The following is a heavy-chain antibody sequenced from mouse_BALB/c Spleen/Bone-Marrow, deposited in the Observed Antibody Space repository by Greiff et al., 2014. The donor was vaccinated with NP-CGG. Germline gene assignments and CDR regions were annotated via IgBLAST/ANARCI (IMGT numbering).Heavy chain of an antibody. CDR2: IYPGSDST. D-gene: IGHD2-4*01. Sequence: QVPLQQSGGELVKPGTSVEMSCKASGYTFTRYWMHWVKQRPGQGLEWIGDIYPGSDSTNYNEKFKSKATLTVDTSSSTAYMQLSSLTSEDSAVYYCARRDDYDDYYFAYWGQGTTLTVSS. CDR3: ARRDDYDDYYFAY. J-gene: IGHJ2*01. CDR1: GYTFTRYW. V-gene: IGHV1-55*01.